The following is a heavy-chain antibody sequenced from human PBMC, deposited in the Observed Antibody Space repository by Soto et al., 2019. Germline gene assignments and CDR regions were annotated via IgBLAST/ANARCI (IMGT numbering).Heavy chain of an antibody. CDR1: GGSFSGHY. D-gene: IGHD2-15*01. V-gene: IGHV4-34*01. CDR3: ARMWVTVAASTHYYSYGMDV. Sequence: SETLSLTCAVYGGSFSGHYWTWIRQPPGKGLEWIGEMNHSGSANYNRSLKSRATISVDTSKKRFSLKLSSVTAADTAVYYCARMWVTVAASTHYYSYGMDVWGQGTTVTVSS. J-gene: IGHJ6*02. CDR2: MNHSGSA.